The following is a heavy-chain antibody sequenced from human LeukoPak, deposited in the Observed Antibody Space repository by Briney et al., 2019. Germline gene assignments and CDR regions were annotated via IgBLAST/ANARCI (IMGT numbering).Heavy chain of an antibody. CDR2: INPSSGSP. Sequence: ASVKVSFKASGYTFTSNYMHWVRQAPGHGLEWMGMINPSSGSPRYAKTVQGRVTMTRDTSTSTVYMEMSSLRSEDTAVYYCARDRGRTMLVDHWGQGTLVTVSS. J-gene: IGHJ5*02. V-gene: IGHV1-46*01. CDR3: ARDRGRTMLVDH. CDR1: GYTFTSNY. D-gene: IGHD1-7*01.